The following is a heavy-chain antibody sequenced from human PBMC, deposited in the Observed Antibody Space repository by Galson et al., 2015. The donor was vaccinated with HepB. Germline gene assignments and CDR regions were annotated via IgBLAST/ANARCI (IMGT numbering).Heavy chain of an antibody. CDR3: ARDAVRSTSCYDYVNYCSNLRTPYGMDV. D-gene: IGHD2-2*01. V-gene: IGHV3-7*03. J-gene: IGHJ6*02. CDR2: IKQDGSEK. CDR1: GFTFSSYW. Sequence: SLRLSCAASGFTFSSYWMSWVRQAPGKGLEWVANIKQDGSEKYYVDSVKGRFTISRDNAKNSLYLQMNSLRAEDTAVYYCARDAVRSTSCYDYVNYCSNLRTPYGMDVWGQGTTVTVSS.